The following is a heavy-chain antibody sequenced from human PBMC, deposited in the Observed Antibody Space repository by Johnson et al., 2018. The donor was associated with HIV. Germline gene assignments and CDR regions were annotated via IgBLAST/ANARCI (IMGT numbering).Heavy chain of an antibody. Sequence: VQLVESGGGVVQPGGSLRLSCAASGFTFSSYDMHWVRQATGKGLEWVSAVGTAGDTYYQGSVKGRFTISRENAKNSLYLQMNSLRAGDTAVYYCARASGYYLSDAFDIWGQGTMVTVSS. CDR1: GFTFSSYD. CDR2: VGTAGDT. J-gene: IGHJ3*02. D-gene: IGHD3-22*01. V-gene: IGHV3-13*01. CDR3: ARASGYYLSDAFDI.